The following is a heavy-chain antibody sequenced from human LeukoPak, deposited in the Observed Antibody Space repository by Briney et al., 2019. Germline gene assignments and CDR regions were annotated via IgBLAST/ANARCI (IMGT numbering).Heavy chain of an antibody. V-gene: IGHV3-21*01. CDR2: ISSSSSYI. CDR3: ARDGESDAFDI. Sequence: GGSLRLSCAASGFTFSSYSINWVRQAPGKGLEWVSSISSSSSYIYYADSVKGRFTISRDNAKNSLYLQMNSLRAEDTAVYYCARDGESDAFDIWGQGTMVTVSS. CDR1: GFTFSSYS. J-gene: IGHJ3*02. D-gene: IGHD3-10*01.